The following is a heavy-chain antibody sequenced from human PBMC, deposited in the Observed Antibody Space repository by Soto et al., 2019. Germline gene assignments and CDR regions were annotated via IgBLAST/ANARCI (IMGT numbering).Heavy chain of an antibody. CDR3: ARSIHYYDSSGYYGTWFEP. CDR2: IIHIFGTA. Sequence: SVKVSCKASGGTFSSYAISWVRQAPGQGLEWMGGIIHIFGTANYAQKFQGRVTITADESTSTAYMELSSLRSEDTAVYYCARSIHYYDSSGYYGTWFEPWGQGTLVTVSS. V-gene: IGHV1-69*13. J-gene: IGHJ5*02. CDR1: GGTFSSYA. D-gene: IGHD3-22*01.